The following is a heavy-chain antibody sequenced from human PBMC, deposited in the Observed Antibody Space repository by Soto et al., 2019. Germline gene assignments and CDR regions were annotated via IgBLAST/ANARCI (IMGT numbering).Heavy chain of an antibody. CDR3: TRRDFGSSRSFDI. J-gene: IGHJ3*02. CDR2: ISDSGGLT. V-gene: IGHV3-23*01. D-gene: IGHD6-6*01. CDR1: VFAFLSHP. Sequence: WWSLRLALASSVFAFLSHPMRWVRRAPERGLEWVSGISDSGGLTYNADSVKGRFTISRDNSKNTLYLQRNSPRAEDMSLYYFTRRDFGSSRSFDIWGQGPMVTVSS.